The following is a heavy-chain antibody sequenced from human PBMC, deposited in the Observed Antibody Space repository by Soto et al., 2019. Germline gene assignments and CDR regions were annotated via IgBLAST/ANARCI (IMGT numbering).Heavy chain of an antibody. CDR1: GFDFNTYG. V-gene: IGHV3-30*18. CDR3: AKDSSVTAAGSGGWFDP. Sequence: QVKLVESGGGVVQPGRSLRLSCAASGFDFNTYGLHWVRQAPGKGLEWVAAISFDGGNQYYADSVKGRFTISRDKSNSTLYLQMNSLGAEDTATYFCAKDSSVTAAGSGGWFDPWGPGTLVSVSS. CDR2: ISFDGGNQ. J-gene: IGHJ5*02. D-gene: IGHD6-13*01.